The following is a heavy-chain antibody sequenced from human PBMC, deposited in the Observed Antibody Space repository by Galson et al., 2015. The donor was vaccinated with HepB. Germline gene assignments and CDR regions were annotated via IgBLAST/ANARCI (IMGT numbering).Heavy chain of an antibody. J-gene: IGHJ4*02. CDR2: VRSNHKGYAT. V-gene: IGHV3-73*01. D-gene: IGHD2-2*01. CDR3: ARQTISCHDY. Sequence: SLRLSCAASGFPFRDPHMHWVRQPSGEGLEWVGHVRSNHKGYATEYAASVRGRFTISRDDSKNTAYLELSSLKTEDTAVYYCARQTISCHDYWGQGTLVTVSS. CDR1: GFPFRDPH.